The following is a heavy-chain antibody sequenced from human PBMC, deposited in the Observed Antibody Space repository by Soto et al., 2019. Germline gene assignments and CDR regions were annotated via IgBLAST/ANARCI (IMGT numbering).Heavy chain of an antibody. Sequence: GGSLRLSCAASGGTFSTYSMNWVRQAPGKGLEWVSYISSSSSTIFYTDSVKGRFTTSRDNSKNTLYLQMNSLRAEDTAVYYCAKRSSSSTFDYWGQGTLVTVSS. CDR1: GGTFSTYS. J-gene: IGHJ4*02. CDR3: AKRSSSSTFDY. V-gene: IGHV3-48*01. CDR2: ISSSSSTI. D-gene: IGHD6-6*01.